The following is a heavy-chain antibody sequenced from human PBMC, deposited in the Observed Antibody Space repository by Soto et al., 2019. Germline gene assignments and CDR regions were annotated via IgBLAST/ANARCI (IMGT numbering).Heavy chain of an antibody. V-gene: IGHV1-58*01. CDR3: AAVGYSYGPTEFDY. Sequence: QMQLVQSGPEVKKPGTSVKVSCKASGFTFTSSAVQWVRQAHGQRLEWIGWIVVGSGNTNYAQKFQERVTITRDMSTSTAYMELSSLRSEDTAVYYCAAVGYSYGPTEFDYWGQGTLVTVSS. J-gene: IGHJ4*02. D-gene: IGHD5-18*01. CDR2: IVVGSGNT. CDR1: GFTFTSSA.